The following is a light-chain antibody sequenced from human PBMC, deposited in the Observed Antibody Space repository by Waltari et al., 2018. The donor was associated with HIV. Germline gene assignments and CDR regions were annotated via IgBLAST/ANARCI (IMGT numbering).Light chain of an antibody. CDR3: QVWDSASAHWV. Sequence: SYVLTQPPSVSVAPGQTAKITCEGDNTGFTSLHWYQQKAGQAPLLVILDDSERPSGSPERIAGANSGNTATLNINRVEVGDEADYYCQVWDSASAHWVFGGGTKLTVL. CDR2: DDS. J-gene: IGLJ3*02. CDR1: NTGFTS. V-gene: IGLV3-21*02.